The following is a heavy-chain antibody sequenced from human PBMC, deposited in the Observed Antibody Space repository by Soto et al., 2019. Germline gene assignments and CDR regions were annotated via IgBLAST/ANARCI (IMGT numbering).Heavy chain of an antibody. CDR3: AKGNVVTAMVTLDV. D-gene: IGHD5-18*01. Sequence: QVQLVESGGGVVQPGRSLRLSCAASGFTFSSYGMHWVRQAPGKGLEWVAVISYDGSNKYYADSVKGRFTISRDNSKNTLYLQMNILRAEDTAVYYCAKGNVVTAMVTLDVWGQGTTVTVSS. CDR2: ISYDGSNK. CDR1: GFTFSSYG. V-gene: IGHV3-30*18. J-gene: IGHJ6*02.